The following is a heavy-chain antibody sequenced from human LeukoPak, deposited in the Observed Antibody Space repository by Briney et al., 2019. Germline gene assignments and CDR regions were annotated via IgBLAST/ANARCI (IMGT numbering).Heavy chain of an antibody. D-gene: IGHD2-8*01. V-gene: IGHV4-59*08. CDR1: GGSISSYY. CDR2: IYYSGST. J-gene: IGHJ4*02. CDR3: ASYCTNNNCYFDS. Sequence: SETLSLTCTVSGGSISSYYWSWIRQPPGKGLEWIGYIYYSGSTNYNPSLKSRVTISVDTSKNQFSLKLTSVTAADTAVYYCASYCTNNNCYFDSWGPGTLVTVSS.